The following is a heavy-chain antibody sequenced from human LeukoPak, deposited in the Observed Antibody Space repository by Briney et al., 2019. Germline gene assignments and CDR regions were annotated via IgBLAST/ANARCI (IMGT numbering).Heavy chain of an antibody. CDR3: VRGYSFGPYGMDV. Sequence: GGSLRLSCSASGFPFSSYAMHWVRQAPGKGLEYVSAISDSGGSTYYADSVKGRFTISRDNSNNTLYLQMSSLRAEDTAVYFCVRGYSFGPYGMDVWGQGTTVTVSS. CDR2: ISDSGGST. CDR1: GFPFSSYA. J-gene: IGHJ6*02. V-gene: IGHV3-64D*09. D-gene: IGHD2-15*01.